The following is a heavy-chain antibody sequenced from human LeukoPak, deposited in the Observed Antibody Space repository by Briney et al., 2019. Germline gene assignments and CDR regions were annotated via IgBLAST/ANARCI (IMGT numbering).Heavy chain of an antibody. CDR1: GFTFSSYA. CDR3: ATEAVGATDY. Sequence: GGCLRLSCAASGFTFSSYAMHWVRQAPGKGLEWVAVISYDGSNKYYADSVKGRFTISRDNSKNTLYLQMNSLRAEDTAVYYCATEAVGATDYWGQGTLVTVSS. V-gene: IGHV3-30-3*01. J-gene: IGHJ4*02. CDR2: ISYDGSNK. D-gene: IGHD1-26*01.